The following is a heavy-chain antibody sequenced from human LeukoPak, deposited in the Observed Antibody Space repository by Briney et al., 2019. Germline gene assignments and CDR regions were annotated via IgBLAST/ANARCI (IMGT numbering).Heavy chain of an antibody. D-gene: IGHD6-19*01. J-gene: IGHJ4*02. CDR2: INTDGTVT. V-gene: IGHV3-74*01. CDR1: GFAFSKDW. Sequence: GGSLRLSCAASGFAFSKDWMRWVRQAPGGGVGSVSRINTDGTVTTYADSVKGRFTTSRDNADNTMFPQMNRVRDGDTAVYYCATKQWLAPPPDSWGQGTPVTVS. CDR3: ATKQWLAPPPDS.